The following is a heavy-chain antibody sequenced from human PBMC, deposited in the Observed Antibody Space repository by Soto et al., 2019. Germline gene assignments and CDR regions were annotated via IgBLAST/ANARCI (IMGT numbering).Heavy chain of an antibody. D-gene: IGHD2-15*01. CDR1: GDSISTVDYF. Sequence: KPSETLSLTCSVSGDSISTVDYFWAWVRQPPGQALEYIGYIYKSATTYYNPSFESRVAISLDTSKSQFSLNVTSLTAADTAVYFCARGRYCLTGRCFPNWFDSWGPGTMVTVYS. CDR2: IYKSATT. CDR3: ARGRYCLTGRCFPNWFDS. V-gene: IGHV4-30-4*01. J-gene: IGHJ5*01.